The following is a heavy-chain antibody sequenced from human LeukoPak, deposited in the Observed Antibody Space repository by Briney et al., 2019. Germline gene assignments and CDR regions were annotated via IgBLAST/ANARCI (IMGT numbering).Heavy chain of an antibody. CDR2: ISSSSGI. CDR3: ARGFSY. CDR1: GFTFSSYE. J-gene: IGHJ4*02. V-gene: IGHV3-48*03. Sequence: GGSLRLSCIASGFTFSSYEMSWVRQAPGKGLEWVSYISSSSGIFYADSVKGRFTISRDNAKNSLYLQMNSRRAEDTAVYYCARGFSYWGQGTLVTVPS.